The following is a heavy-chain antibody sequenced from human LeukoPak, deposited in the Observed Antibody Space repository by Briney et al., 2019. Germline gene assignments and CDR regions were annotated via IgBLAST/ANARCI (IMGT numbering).Heavy chain of an antibody. CDR3: ARTPDGEYYFDY. V-gene: IGHV1-2*02. Sequence: ASVRVSCKASGYTFTGYYMHWVRQAPGQGLEWMGWINPNSGGTNYAQKFQGRVTMTRDTSISTAYMELSSLRSEDTAVYYCARTPDGEYYFDYWGQGTLVTVSS. D-gene: IGHD5-24*01. J-gene: IGHJ4*02. CDR1: GYTFTGYY. CDR2: INPNSGGT.